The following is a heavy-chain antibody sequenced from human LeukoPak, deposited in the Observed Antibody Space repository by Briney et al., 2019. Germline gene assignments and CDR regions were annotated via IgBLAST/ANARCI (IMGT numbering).Heavy chain of an antibody. CDR1: GYSISSGYY. Sequence: SETLSLTCAVSGYSISSGYYWGWIRQPPGKAPDWIGSIYHSGSTYYNPSLKSRVTISVDTSKNQFSLKLSSVTAADTAVYYCATDPGIAVAGPGYWGQGTLVTVSS. D-gene: IGHD6-19*01. V-gene: IGHV4-38-2*01. CDR3: ATDPGIAVAGPGY. J-gene: IGHJ4*02. CDR2: IYHSGST.